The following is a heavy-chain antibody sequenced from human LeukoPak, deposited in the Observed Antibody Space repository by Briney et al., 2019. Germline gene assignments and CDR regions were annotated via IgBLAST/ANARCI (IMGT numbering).Heavy chain of an antibody. CDR2: FDPEDGET. Sequence: GASVKVSCKVSGYTLTELSMHWVRQAPGKGLEWMGGFDPEDGETIYAQKFQGRVTMTEDTSTDTAYMELSSLRSEDTAVYYCATTVPTIIMVATFAFDYWGQGTLVTVSS. J-gene: IGHJ4*02. D-gene: IGHD5-12*01. CDR1: GYTLTELS. CDR3: ATTVPTIIMVATFAFDY. V-gene: IGHV1-24*01.